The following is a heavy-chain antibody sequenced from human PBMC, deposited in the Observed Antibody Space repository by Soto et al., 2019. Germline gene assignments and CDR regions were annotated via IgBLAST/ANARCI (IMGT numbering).Heavy chain of an antibody. CDR1: GGTFSGYY. D-gene: IGHD2-2*01. CDR2: INHSGST. J-gene: IGHJ5*02. V-gene: IGHV4-34*08. CDR3: ACTMGRDWFDH. Sequence: PSETLSLTCAVYGGTFSGYYLRWIRQPPGKGLEWIGEINHSGSTNYNPSLKSRVTISVDTSKNQFSLKLSCVSAADTAVYYCACTMGRDWFDHWGQGTLVTVSS.